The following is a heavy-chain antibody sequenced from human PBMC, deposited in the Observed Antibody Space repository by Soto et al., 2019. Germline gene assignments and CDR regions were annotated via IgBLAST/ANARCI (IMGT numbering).Heavy chain of an antibody. CDR2: ISGTSVYI. CDR3: AREGALKPFSS. CDR1: GFKFSSYA. J-gene: IGHJ5*02. V-gene: IGHV3-21*01. Sequence: PGGSLRLSCVASGFKFSSYALTWVRQAPGKGLEWVSHISGTSVYIHYADSVKGRFTISRDNAKNSVYLQMDSLRVEDTAVYYCAREGALKPFSSWGQGALVTVSS.